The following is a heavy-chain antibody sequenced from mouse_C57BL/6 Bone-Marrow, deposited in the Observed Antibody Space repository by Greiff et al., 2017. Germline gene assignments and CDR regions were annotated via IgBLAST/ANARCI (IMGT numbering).Heavy chain of an antibody. V-gene: IGHV5-6*02. Sequence: DVMLVESGGDLVKPGGSLKLSCAASGFTFSSYGMSWVRQTPDKRLEWVATISSGGSYTYYPDSVKGRFTISRDNAKNTLYLQMSSLKSEDTAMYYCARDPLYGNYDYWGQGTTRTVSS. D-gene: IGHD2-1*01. CDR3: ARDPLYGNYDY. J-gene: IGHJ2*01. CDR2: ISSGGSYT. CDR1: GFTFSSYG.